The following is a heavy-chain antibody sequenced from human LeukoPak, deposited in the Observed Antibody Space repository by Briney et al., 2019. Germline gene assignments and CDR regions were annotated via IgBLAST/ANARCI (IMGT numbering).Heavy chain of an antibody. CDR1: GGSFSGYY. J-gene: IGHJ5*02. D-gene: IGHD6-13*01. CDR3: ARVKGSYSSSWYRVGSWFDP. CDR2: INHSGST. Sequence: PSETLSLTCAVYGGSFSGYYWSWIRQPPGKGLEWIGEINHSGSTNYNPSLKSRVTISVDTSKNQFSLKLSSVTAADTAVYYCARVKGSYSSSWYRVGSWFDPWGQGTLVTVSS. V-gene: IGHV4-34*01.